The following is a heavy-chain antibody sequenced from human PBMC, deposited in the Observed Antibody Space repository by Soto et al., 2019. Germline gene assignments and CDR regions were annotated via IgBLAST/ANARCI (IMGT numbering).Heavy chain of an antibody. V-gene: IGHV3-9*01. CDR2: ISWNSGTI. J-gene: IGHJ5*02. CDR3: XXAXRYDFWSGVWFDR. CDR1: GFTFEDYA. D-gene: IGHD3-3*01. Sequence: GGSLRLSCAASGFTFEDYAMHWVRQAPGKGLEWVSGISWNSGTIGYADSVXGXXXXXXXXXXXXXXXXXXXXXXXDXXXXXXXXAXRYDFWSGVWFDRWGQGTLVTVSS.